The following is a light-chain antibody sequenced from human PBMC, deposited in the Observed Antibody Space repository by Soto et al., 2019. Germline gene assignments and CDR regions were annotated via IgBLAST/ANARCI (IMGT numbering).Light chain of an antibody. J-gene: IGKJ4*01. CDR3: QQPYVAPVT. CDR2: ATS. V-gene: IGKV1-39*01. Sequence: DIQMTQSPSSLSASVGERVTITCRASQNIKSFLNWYQQKPGKAPKLLIYATSSVQSGVPARFSGGRSGTDFSLSISSLQPEDFATYYCQQPYVAPVTFGGGTMVEI. CDR1: QNIKSF.